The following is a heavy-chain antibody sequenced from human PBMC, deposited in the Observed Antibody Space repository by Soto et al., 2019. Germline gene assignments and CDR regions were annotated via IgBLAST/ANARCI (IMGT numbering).Heavy chain of an antibody. J-gene: IGHJ6*02. D-gene: IGHD3-3*01. CDR2: INHSGST. CDR3: ARVSPKLPFLEWLSPNQYCMDV. CDR1: GGSFSGYY. Sequence: SETLSLTCAVYGGSFSGYYWSWIRQPPGKWLEWIGEINHSGSTNYNPSLKSRVTISVDTSKNQFSLKLSSVTAADTAVYYCARVSPKLPFLEWLSPNQYCMDVWGQGXTVTVSS. V-gene: IGHV4-34*01.